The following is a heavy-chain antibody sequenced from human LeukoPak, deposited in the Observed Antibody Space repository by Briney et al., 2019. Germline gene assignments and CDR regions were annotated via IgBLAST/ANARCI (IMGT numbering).Heavy chain of an antibody. Sequence: SETLSLTCTVSGGSISGYYWSWIRQPPGKGLEWIGYIYYHGSTNYNPSLKSRVTMSVDTSKNQFSLKLSSVTAADTAVYYCARLTIFGVVTFHGWFDPWGQGTLVTVSS. V-gene: IGHV4-59*01. CDR3: ARLTIFGVVTFHGWFDP. D-gene: IGHD3-3*01. J-gene: IGHJ5*02. CDR2: IYYHGST. CDR1: GGSISGYY.